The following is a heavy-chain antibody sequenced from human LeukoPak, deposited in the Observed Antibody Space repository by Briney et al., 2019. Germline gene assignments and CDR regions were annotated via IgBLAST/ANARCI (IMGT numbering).Heavy chain of an antibody. CDR3: ARGTSAMVAIFDY. CDR2: INHSGST. D-gene: IGHD5-18*01. CDR1: GGSFSGYY. Sequence: SETLSLTCAVYGGSFSGYYWSWIRQPPGKGLEWVGEINHSGSTNYNPSLKSRVTISVDTSKNQFSLKLSSVTAADTAVYYCARGTSAMVAIFDYWGQGTLVTVSS. V-gene: IGHV4-34*01. J-gene: IGHJ4*02.